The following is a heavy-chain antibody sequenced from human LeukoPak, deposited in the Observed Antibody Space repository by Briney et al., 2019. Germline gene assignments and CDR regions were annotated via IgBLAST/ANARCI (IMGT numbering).Heavy chain of an antibody. CDR2: INHSGST. J-gene: IGHJ4*02. Sequence: PSETLSLTCAVYGGSFSGYYWSWIRQPPGKGLEWIGEINHSGSTNYNPSLKSRVTISVDTSKNQCSLKLSAVTAADTAVYYCVSGPSGYCSGGSCYKRGGRDYWGQGTLVTVSS. D-gene: IGHD2-15*01. CDR3: VSGPSGYCSGGSCYKRGGRDY. V-gene: IGHV4-34*01. CDR1: GGSFSGYY.